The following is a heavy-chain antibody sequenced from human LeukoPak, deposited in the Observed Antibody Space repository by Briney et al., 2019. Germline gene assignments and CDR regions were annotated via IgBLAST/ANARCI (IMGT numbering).Heavy chain of an antibody. D-gene: IGHD2-2*01. V-gene: IGHV1-69*13. CDR3: ARPSSTSWKYQFDY. CDR2: IIPIFGTA. Sequence: GASVKASCKASGGTFNSYTISWVRQAPGQGLEWMGGIIPIFGTANYAQKFQGRVTITADESTSTAYMELSSLTSEDTAVYYCARPSSTSWKYQFDYWGQGTLVTVSS. CDR1: GGTFNSYT. J-gene: IGHJ4*02.